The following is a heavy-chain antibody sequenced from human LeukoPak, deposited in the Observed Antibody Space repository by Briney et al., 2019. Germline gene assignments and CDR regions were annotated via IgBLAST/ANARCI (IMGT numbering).Heavy chain of an antibody. Sequence: SETLSLTCAVHGGSFSGYYWSWIRQRPGKGLEWIGYIYYSGSTYYNPSLKSRVTISVDTSKNQFSLKLSFVTAADTAVYYCARGLLFSWFDPWGQGTLVTVSS. V-gene: IGHV4-31*11. D-gene: IGHD2-21*02. CDR3: ARGLLFSWFDP. CDR1: GGSFSGYY. J-gene: IGHJ5*02. CDR2: IYYSGST.